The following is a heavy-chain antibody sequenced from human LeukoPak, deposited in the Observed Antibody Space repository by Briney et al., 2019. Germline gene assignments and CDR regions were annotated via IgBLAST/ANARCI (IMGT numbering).Heavy chain of an antibody. D-gene: IGHD5-12*01. CDR2: ISWNSGSI. J-gene: IGHJ4*02. CDR3: AKDGGYSGYDYFDY. Sequence: GGSLRLSCAASGFTFDDYAMHWVRQAPGKGLEWVSGISWNSGSIGYADSVKGRFTISRDNAKNSLYLQMNSLRAEDTALYYCAKDGGYSGYDYFDYWGQGTLVTVSS. CDR1: GFTFDDYA. V-gene: IGHV3-9*01.